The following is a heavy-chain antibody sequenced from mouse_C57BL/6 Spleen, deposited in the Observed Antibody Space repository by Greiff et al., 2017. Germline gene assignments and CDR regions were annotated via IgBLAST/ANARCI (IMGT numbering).Heavy chain of an antibody. D-gene: IGHD4-1*01. J-gene: IGHJ1*03. CDR2: ISYDGSN. CDR1: GYSITSGYY. Sequence: EVQVVESGPGLVKPSQSLSLTCSVTGYSITSGYYWNWIRQFPGNKLEWMGYISYDGSNNYNPSLKNRISITRDTSKNQFFLKLNSVTTEDTATYYCARGTGTGYWYFDVWGTGTTVTVSS. CDR3: ARGTGTGYWYFDV. V-gene: IGHV3-6*01.